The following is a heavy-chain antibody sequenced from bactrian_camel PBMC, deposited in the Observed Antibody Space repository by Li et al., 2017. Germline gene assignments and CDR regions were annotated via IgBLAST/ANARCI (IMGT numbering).Heavy chain of an antibody. J-gene: IGHJ7*01. V-gene: IGHV3S40*01. Sequence: VQLVESGGGSVQPGESLRLSCVASGFDFSDYAMSWVRQAPGRGLEWVSVIFRGGGAYYAESVQGRFTISRDNTKNTVYLQMDSLKPEDTAMYFCATSAPWKRVVRGCDTYAMEYWGKGTQVTVS. CDR1: GFDFSDYA. D-gene: IGHD6*01. CDR2: IFRGGGA.